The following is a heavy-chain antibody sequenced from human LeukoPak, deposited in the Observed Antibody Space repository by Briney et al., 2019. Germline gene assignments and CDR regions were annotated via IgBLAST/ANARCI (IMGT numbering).Heavy chain of an antibody. CDR2: IYHSGST. D-gene: IGHD6-19*01. J-gene: IGHJ4*02. CDR3: ARRASSGWYGIDY. V-gene: IGHV4-59*01. Sequence: PSETLSLTCTVSGGSIGTYYWSWLRQSPGKGLEWIGYIYHSGSTNYNPSLKSRVTISVDTSKNQFSLKLSSVTAADTAVYYCARRASSGWYGIDYWGQGTLVTVSS. CDR1: GGSIGTYY.